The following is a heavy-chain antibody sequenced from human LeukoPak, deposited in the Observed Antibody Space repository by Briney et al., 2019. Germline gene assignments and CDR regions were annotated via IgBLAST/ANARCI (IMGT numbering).Heavy chain of an antibody. Sequence: GGSLRLSCAASGFTVSSNYMSWVRQAPGMGLEWVSVIYSGGTTYYADSVKGRFTISRDNSKNTLYLQMNSLRAEDTAVYYCARVFSTAMVTDAFDIWGQGTMVTVSS. CDR1: GFTVSSNY. CDR3: ARVFSTAMVTDAFDI. CDR2: IYSGGTT. J-gene: IGHJ3*02. V-gene: IGHV3-53*05. D-gene: IGHD5-18*01.